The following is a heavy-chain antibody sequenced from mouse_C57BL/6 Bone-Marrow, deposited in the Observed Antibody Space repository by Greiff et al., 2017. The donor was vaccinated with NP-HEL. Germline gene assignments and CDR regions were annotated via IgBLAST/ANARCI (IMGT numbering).Heavy chain of an antibody. CDR2: IYPGNSDT. D-gene: IGHD1-1*01. V-gene: IGHV1-5*01. CDR1: GYTFTSYW. J-gene: IGHJ1*03. Sequence: VQLKQSGTVLARPGASVKMSCKTSGYTFTSYWMHWVKQRPGQGLEWIGAIYPGNSDTSYNQKFKGKAKLTAVTSASTAYMELSSLTNEDSAVYYCTRASHYYGSSYGYFDVWGTGTTVTVSS. CDR3: TRASHYYGSSYGYFDV.